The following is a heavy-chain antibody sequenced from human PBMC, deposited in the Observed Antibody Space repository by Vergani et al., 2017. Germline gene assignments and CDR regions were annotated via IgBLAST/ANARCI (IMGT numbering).Heavy chain of an antibody. V-gene: IGHV1-69*02. J-gene: IGHJ6*03. CDR2: IIPILAIA. CDR1: GGTFSSYT. CDR3: AVARRCCSSSWGSDMDV. Sequence: QVQLVQSGAEVKKPGSSVTVSCKASGGTFSSYTISWVRQAPGQGREWMGRIIPILAIANYAQKSQGRVTVTADKSTSTAYMELSSLRAEDTAVYYCAVARRCCSSSWGSDMDVWGKGTTVTVSS. D-gene: IGHD6-13*01.